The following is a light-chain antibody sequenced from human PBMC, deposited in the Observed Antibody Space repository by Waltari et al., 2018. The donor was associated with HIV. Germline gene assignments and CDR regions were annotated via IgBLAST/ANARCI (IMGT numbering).Light chain of an antibody. CDR1: QSVLYNSNNNND. V-gene: IGKV4-1*01. J-gene: IGKJ2*03. CDR2: WVS. Sequence: DIVMTQSPDFLAGSLGEGVPINCKSRQSVLYNSNNNNDLAWYQKKPRQPPKLLIYWVSTRESGVPDRFSGSGSGTDFTLTISSLQTEDVAVYYCQQYYSTLYSFGQGTKLEIK. CDR3: QQYYSTLYS.